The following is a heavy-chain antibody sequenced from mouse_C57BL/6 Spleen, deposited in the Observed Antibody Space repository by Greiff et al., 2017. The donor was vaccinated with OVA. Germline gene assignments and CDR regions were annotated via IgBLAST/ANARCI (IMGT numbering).Heavy chain of an antibody. J-gene: IGHJ2*01. CDR1: GFNIKDYY. D-gene: IGHD2-3*01. V-gene: IGHV14-2*01. Sequence: VQLQQSGAELVKPGASVKLSCTASGFNIKDYYMHWVKQSTAQGLEWIGWIDPEDGETTYAQTFQGKATITADTSSNTSYLHLSSLTSEDTAVYYCARGVTYVDYWGQGTTLTVSS. CDR2: IDPEDGET. CDR3: ARGVTYVDY.